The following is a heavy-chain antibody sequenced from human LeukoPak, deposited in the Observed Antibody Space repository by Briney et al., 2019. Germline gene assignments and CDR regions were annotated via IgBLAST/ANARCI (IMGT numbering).Heavy chain of an antibody. D-gene: IGHD1-26*01. CDR2: IYHSGST. J-gene: IGHJ4*02. CDR3: ASTTVYSGSYYGYFDY. CDR1: GGSISGYY. Sequence: SETLSLTCTVSGGSISGYYWGWIRQPPGKGLEWIGSIYHSGSTYYNPSLKSRVTISVDTSKNQFSLKLSSVTAADTAVYYCASTTVYSGSYYGYFDYWGQGTLVTVSS. V-gene: IGHV4-38-2*02.